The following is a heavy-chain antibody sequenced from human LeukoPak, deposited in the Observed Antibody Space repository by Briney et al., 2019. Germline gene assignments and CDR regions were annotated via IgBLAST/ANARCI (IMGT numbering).Heavy chain of an antibody. V-gene: IGHV1-8*02. CDR2: MNPNSGNA. CDR1: GGTFSSYA. Sequence: ASVKVSCKASGGTFSSYAISWVRQATGQGLEWMGWMNPNSGNAGYAQKFQGRVSLTRNTSISTAYMELSSLRSEDTAVYYCARGAWSPVTTPDYWGQGTLVTVSS. J-gene: IGHJ4*02. D-gene: IGHD4-17*01. CDR3: ARGAWSPVTTPDY.